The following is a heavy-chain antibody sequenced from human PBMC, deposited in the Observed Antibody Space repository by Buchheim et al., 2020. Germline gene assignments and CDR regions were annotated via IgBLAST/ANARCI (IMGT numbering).Heavy chain of an antibody. CDR3: AYSTAGTDYYYGMDV. J-gene: IGHJ6*02. CDR1: GLTFSIYD. D-gene: IGHD6-13*01. CDR2: ISGSGTTT. Sequence: EVHLLESGGGLVQPGGSLRLSCVASGLTFSIYDMNWVRQAPGKGLEWVSTISGSGTTTYYADSVKGRFTISRANSKSTLYLQMNSLRAEDTAIYSCAYSTAGTDYYYGMDVWGQGTT. V-gene: IGHV3-23*01.